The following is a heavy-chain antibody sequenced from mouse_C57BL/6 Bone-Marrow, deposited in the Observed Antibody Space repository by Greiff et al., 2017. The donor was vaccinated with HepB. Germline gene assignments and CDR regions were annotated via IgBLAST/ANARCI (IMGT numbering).Heavy chain of an antibody. V-gene: IGHV1-82*01. J-gene: IGHJ2*01. CDR3: ARWGSNYRYYFDY. CDR1: GYAFSSSW. D-gene: IGHD2-5*01. Sequence: QVQLQQSGPELVKPGASVKISCKASGYAFSSSWMNWVKQRPGKGLEWIGRIYPGDGDTNYNGKFKGKATLTADKSSSTAYMQLSSLTSEDSAVYFCARWGSNYRYYFDYGGQGTTLTVSS. CDR2: IYPGDGDT.